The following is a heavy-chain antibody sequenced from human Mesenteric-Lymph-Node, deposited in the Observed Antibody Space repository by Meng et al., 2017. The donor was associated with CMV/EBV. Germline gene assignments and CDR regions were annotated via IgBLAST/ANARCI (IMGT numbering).Heavy chain of an antibody. CDR3: AKGHNWSGYYIAYFDY. D-gene: IGHD3-3*01. CDR2: ISGSGSGDST. V-gene: IGHV3-23*01. Sequence: GESLKISCAASGFTFSNYAMSWVRQAPGKGLQWVSTISGSGSGDSTYYADSVKGRFTISRDNSKNTLYLQMNSLRAEDTAVYYCAKGHNWSGYYIAYFDYWGQGTLVTVSS. CDR1: GFTFSNYA. J-gene: IGHJ4*02.